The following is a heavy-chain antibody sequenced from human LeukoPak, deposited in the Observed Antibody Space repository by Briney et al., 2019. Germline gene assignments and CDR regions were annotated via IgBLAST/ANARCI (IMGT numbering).Heavy chain of an antibody. Sequence: SETLSLTCTVSGGSISSYYWSWIRQPPGKGLEWIGYIYYSGSTNYNPSLKSRVTMSVDTSKNQFSLKLSSVTAADTAVYYCAREGDSSSSSYFDYWGQGTLVTVSS. CDR3: AREGDSSSSSYFDY. D-gene: IGHD6-6*01. CDR1: GGSISSYY. CDR2: IYYSGST. V-gene: IGHV4-59*12. J-gene: IGHJ4*02.